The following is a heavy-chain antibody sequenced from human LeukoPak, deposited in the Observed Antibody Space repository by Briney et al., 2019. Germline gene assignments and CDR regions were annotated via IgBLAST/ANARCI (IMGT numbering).Heavy chain of an antibody. CDR3: AREQGIVVVPAAILGNYFDY. D-gene: IGHD2-2*02. J-gene: IGHJ4*02. Sequence: GGSMRLSSAASGLTFSCYSMNWVRQAPGKGLEWVSFISSSSNTINYADSVKGRLTLSRHNAKNALYLQMNSLRAEDTAVYYCAREQGIVVVPAAILGNYFDYWGQGTLGTVSS. CDR1: GLTFSCYS. CDR2: ISSSSNTI. V-gene: IGHV3-48*01.